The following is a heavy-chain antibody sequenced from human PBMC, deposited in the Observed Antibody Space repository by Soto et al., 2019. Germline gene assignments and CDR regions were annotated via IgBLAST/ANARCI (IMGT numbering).Heavy chain of an antibody. Sequence: SETLSLTCTVSGGSISTSHYWGWIRQSPGKGLEWIGSIYYTGRTYQNPSVASRLTISADTSRNQVSLNLKSVTAADTALYYCPRIAFGFIPFGLLLRGGSDPWAREYWSPSPQ. V-gene: IGHV4-39*01. CDR1: GGSISTSHY. J-gene: IGHJ5*02. CDR3: PRIAFGFIPFGLLLRGGSDP. CDR2: IYYTGRT. D-gene: IGHD3-16*01.